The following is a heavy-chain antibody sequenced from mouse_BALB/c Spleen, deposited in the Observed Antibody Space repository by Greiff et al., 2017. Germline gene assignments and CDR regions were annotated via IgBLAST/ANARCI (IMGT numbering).Heavy chain of an antibody. J-gene: IGHJ4*01. CDR3: ARGGNYFYAMDY. CDR1: GYTFTDYA. V-gene: IGHV1S137*01. CDR2: ISTYYGDA. Sequence: VQLQESGAELVRPGVSVKISCKGSGYTFTDYAMHWVKQSHAKSLEWIGVISTYYGDASYNQKFKGKATMTVDKSSSTAYMELARLTSEDSAIYYCARGGNYFYAMDYWGQGTSVTVSS. D-gene: IGHD2-1*01.